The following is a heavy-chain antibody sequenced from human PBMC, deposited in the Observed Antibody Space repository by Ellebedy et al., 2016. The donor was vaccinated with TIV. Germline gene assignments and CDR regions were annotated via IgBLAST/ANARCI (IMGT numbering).Heavy chain of an antibody. CDR3: ASAIAATGTTILNS. Sequence: SETLSLTXNVSGDSISTYHWSWIRQPPGKGLEWIGYIYYSGSTKYNPSLNSRVTISIDTSKNQLSLTVNSMTAADTAVYYCASAIAATGTTILNSWGQGTPVIVSS. D-gene: IGHD6-13*01. J-gene: IGHJ4*02. V-gene: IGHV4-59*01. CDR2: IYYSGST. CDR1: GDSISTYH.